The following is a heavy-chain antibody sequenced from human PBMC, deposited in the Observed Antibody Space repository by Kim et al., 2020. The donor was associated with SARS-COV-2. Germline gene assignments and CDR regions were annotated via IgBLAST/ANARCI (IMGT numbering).Heavy chain of an antibody. J-gene: IGHJ4*02. D-gene: IGHD1-7*01. Sequence: GGSLRLSCAASGFSVSRNYMTWVRQAPGKGLEWVSVIYTSGDTYYADSVKGRFTISRDNSKNTLYLQMNSLRAEDTAVYSCARGGPNWNYARLDYWGQGTLVTVSS. CDR1: GFSVSRNY. CDR3: ARGGPNWNYARLDY. CDR2: IYTSGDT. V-gene: IGHV3-66*01.